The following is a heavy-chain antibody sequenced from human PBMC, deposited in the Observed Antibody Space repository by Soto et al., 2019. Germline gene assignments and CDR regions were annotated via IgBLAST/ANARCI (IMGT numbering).Heavy chain of an antibody. CDR3: AAMLIVGATPYYFEY. V-gene: IGHV4-59*04. J-gene: IGHJ4*01. D-gene: IGHD1-26*01. CDR2: IYYSGST. Sequence: TSETLSLTCTVSGDSIRPYYWTWIRQPPGKGLEWIGCIYYSGSTNNNPSLKSRVTMSVDTPKKQFSLILSSVTAADTAVYYCAAMLIVGATPYYFEYWDEGNLVTVSS. CDR1: GDSIRPYY.